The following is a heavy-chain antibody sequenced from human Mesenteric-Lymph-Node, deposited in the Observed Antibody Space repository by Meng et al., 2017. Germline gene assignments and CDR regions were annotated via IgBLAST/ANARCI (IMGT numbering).Heavy chain of an antibody. CDR2: INHSGST. D-gene: IGHD2-21*02. J-gene: IGHJ4*02. CDR1: GGSFSGYY. V-gene: IGHV4-34*01. CDR3: ARVGAYCGGDCYHPR. Sequence: QVQSMEWGEGLLTPSDSLSLPGAVYGGSFSGYYWSWNRQPPGKGLEWIGEINHSGSTNYNPSLKSRVTISVDESKNQFSLRLSSVTAADTAVYYCARVGAYCGGDCYHPRWGQGTLVTVSS.